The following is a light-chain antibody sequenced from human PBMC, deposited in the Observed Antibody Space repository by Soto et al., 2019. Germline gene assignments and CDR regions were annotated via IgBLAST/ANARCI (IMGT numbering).Light chain of an antibody. V-gene: IGLV2-14*03. CDR2: DVS. Sequence: QSALTQPASVSGSPGQSITISCTGTSSDVASYNYVSWYQQHPGKAPKLMIYDVSNRPSGVSNRFSGSKSGNTASLTISGLQAEDEAGYYCNSYTGSSTPYVFGTGTKLTVL. J-gene: IGLJ1*01. CDR3: NSYTGSSTPYV. CDR1: SSDVASYNY.